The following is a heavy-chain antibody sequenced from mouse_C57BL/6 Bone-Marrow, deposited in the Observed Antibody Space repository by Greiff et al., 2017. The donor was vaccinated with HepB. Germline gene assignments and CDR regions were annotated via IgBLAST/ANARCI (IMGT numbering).Heavy chain of an antibody. D-gene: IGHD1-1*01. J-gene: IGHJ3*01. CDR1: GYTFTDYN. Sequence: EVQLQQSGPELVKPGASVKIPCKASGYTFTDYNMDWVKQSHGKSLEWIGDINPNNGGTIYNQKFKGKATLTVDKSSSTAYMELRSLTSEDTAVYCCARDGDGSWAYWGQGTLVTVSA. CDR2: INPNNGGT. V-gene: IGHV1-18*01. CDR3: ARDGDGSWAY.